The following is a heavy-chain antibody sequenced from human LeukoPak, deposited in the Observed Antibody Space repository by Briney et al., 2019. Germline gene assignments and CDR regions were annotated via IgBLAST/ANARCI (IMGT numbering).Heavy chain of an antibody. Sequence: SETLSLTCTVSGDSISSYYWSWIRQPPGKGLEWIGYIYYDGSTNYNPSLKSRVTISVDTSKNQFSLKLSSVTAADTAVYYCARLLRIYGDYNWFDPWGQGTLVTVSS. D-gene: IGHD4-17*01. CDR2: IYYDGST. J-gene: IGHJ5*02. V-gene: IGHV4-59*01. CDR3: ARLLRIYGDYNWFDP. CDR1: GDSISSYY.